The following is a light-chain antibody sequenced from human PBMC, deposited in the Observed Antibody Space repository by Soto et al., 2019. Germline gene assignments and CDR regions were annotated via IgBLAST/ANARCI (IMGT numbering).Light chain of an antibody. J-gene: IGKJ1*01. Sequence: VMTQSPATLSVSPGERATLSCRASQSLSSSQLAWYQQKPGQAPRLLIHDASSRATGISDRFTGSGSGTDFTLTITTLEPEDFAVYYCQQYGSSPRTFGLGTKVDI. CDR2: DAS. V-gene: IGKV3-20*01. CDR1: QSLSSSQ. CDR3: QQYGSSPRT.